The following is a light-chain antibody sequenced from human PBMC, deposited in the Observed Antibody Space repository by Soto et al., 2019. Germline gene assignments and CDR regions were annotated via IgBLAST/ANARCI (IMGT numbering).Light chain of an antibody. CDR1: QSVSSSY. Sequence: EIVLTQSPGTLSLSPGERATLSCRASQSVSSSYLAWYQQKPDQAPRLLLYGASSRAIGIPDRFSGSGSGTDFTLTISRLEPEDFAVYYCQQYGSSRTFGQGTKVEIK. CDR3: QQYGSSRT. CDR2: GAS. J-gene: IGKJ1*01. V-gene: IGKV3-20*01.